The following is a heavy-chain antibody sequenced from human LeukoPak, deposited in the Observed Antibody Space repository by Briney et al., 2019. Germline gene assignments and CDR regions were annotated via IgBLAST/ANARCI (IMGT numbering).Heavy chain of an antibody. CDR1: GFTFSSYA. Sequence: PGGSLRLSCAASGFTFSSYAMSWVRQAPGKGLEWVSAISGSGGSTYYADSVKGRFTISRDNSKNTLYLQMNSLRAEDTAVYYCAKVINYYDSSGPNAFDIWGQGTMVTVSS. D-gene: IGHD3-22*01. CDR2: ISGSGGST. J-gene: IGHJ3*02. V-gene: IGHV3-23*01. CDR3: AKVINYYDSSGPNAFDI.